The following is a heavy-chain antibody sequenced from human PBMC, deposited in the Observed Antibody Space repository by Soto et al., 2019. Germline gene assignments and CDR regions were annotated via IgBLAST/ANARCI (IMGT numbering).Heavy chain of an antibody. Sequence: GASVKVSSKASGGTFRSSTISWVRQAPGQGLEWMGRIVPSRGNTNYAQKFQERVTITRDMSTSTAYMELSSLRSEDTAVYYCAAADYDFWSGYYSFDYWGQGTLVTVSS. CDR1: GGTFRSST. CDR3: AAADYDFWSGYYSFDY. J-gene: IGHJ4*02. D-gene: IGHD3-3*01. CDR2: IVPSRGNT. V-gene: IGHV1-58*02.